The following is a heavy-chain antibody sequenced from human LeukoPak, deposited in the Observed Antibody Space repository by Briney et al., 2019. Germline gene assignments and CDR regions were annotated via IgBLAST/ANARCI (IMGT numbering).Heavy chain of an antibody. V-gene: IGHV1-46*01. J-gene: IGHJ4*02. CDR3: ARGGIVATIPGDY. Sequence: ASVKVSCKASGYTFTSYYMHWVRQAPGQGLEWMGIINPSGGSTSYAQKFQGRVTMTRGTSTSTVYMELGSLRSDDTAVYYCARGGIVATIPGDYWGQGTLVTVSS. D-gene: IGHD5-12*01. CDR1: GYTFTSYY. CDR2: INPSGGST.